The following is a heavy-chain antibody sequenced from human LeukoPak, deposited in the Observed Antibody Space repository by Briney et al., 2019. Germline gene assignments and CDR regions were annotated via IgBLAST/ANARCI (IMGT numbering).Heavy chain of an antibody. J-gene: IGHJ4*02. V-gene: IGHV4-59*01. CDR1: GGSISTYY. Sequence: SETLSLTCTVSGGSISTYYWSWIRQPPGKGLGWIGYIYYSGSTNYNPSLKSRVTISVDTSKNQFSLKLSSVTAADTAVYYCARGLMATINYFDYWGQGTLVTVSS. CDR3: ARGLMATINYFDY. CDR2: IYYSGST. D-gene: IGHD5-24*01.